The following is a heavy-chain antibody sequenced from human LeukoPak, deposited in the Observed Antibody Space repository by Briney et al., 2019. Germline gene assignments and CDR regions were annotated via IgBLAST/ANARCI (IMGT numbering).Heavy chain of an antibody. CDR2: IIPIFGTA. CDR3: ARGSALITMIVVGVDY. CDR1: GYTFTGYY. D-gene: IGHD3-22*01. Sequence: ASVKVSCKASGYTFTGYYMHWVRQAPGQGLEWMGGIIPIFGTANYAQKFQGRVTITADKSTSTAYMELSSLRSEDTAVYYCARGSALITMIVVGVDYWGQGTLVTVSS. V-gene: IGHV1-69*06. J-gene: IGHJ4*02.